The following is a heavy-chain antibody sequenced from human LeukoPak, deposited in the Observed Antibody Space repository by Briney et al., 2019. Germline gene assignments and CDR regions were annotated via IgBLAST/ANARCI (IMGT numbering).Heavy chain of an antibody. CDR1: GFTFSTYA. D-gene: IGHD2-21*02. Sequence: GGSLRLSCAASGFTFSTYAMSWVRQAPGKGLEWVSTVSGSDDSTYYTDSVKGRFTISRDNSRNTLYLQMYSLRADDTAVYYCATCYRGGNCYSTFAFWGQGTLVTVSS. J-gene: IGHJ4*02. CDR3: ATCYRGGNCYSTFAF. V-gene: IGHV3-23*01. CDR2: VSGSDDST.